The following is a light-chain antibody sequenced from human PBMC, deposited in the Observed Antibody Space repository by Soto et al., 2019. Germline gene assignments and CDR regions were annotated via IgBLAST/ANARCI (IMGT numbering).Light chain of an antibody. CDR3: QSYDSSRGGYVV. V-gene: IGLV1-40*01. CDR1: SSNIGAGYD. J-gene: IGLJ2*01. Sequence: QSVLTQPPSVSGAPGQRVTISCTGSSSNIGAGYDVHWYQQLPGTAPKLLIYGNSNRPSGVPDRLSGSKSGTSASLAITGLQAEDEADYYCQSYDSSRGGYVVFGGGTKLTVL. CDR2: GNS.